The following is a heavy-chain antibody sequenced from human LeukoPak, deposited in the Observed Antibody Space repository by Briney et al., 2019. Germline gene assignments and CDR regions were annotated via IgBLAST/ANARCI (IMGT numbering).Heavy chain of an antibody. CDR2: IYYSGCT. J-gene: IGHJ4*02. Sequence: PSETLSLTCTVSGGSINSYYWSWIRQPPGKGLEWIGHIYYSGCTNYNPSLKSRVATSVDTSKNQFSLKLSSVTAADTAVYYCAGGGQWLVYDFWGQGTLVTVSS. D-gene: IGHD6-19*01. V-gene: IGHV4-59*01. CDR3: AGGGQWLVYDF. CDR1: GGSINSYY.